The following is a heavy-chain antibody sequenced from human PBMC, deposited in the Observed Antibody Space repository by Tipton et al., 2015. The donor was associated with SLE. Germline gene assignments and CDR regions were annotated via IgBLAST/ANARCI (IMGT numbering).Heavy chain of an antibody. CDR3: ARGGMGIAVAGEFDS. D-gene: IGHD6-19*01. CDR1: GGSISSDY. CDR2: IYYSGST. J-gene: IGHJ4*02. Sequence: TLSLTCTVSGGSISSDYWSWIRQPPGKGLEWIGYIYYSGSTNYNPSLKSRVTISVDTSKSQFSLNLRSVTAADTAVYYCARGGMGIAVAGEFDSWGQGTLVTVSS. V-gene: IGHV4-59*01.